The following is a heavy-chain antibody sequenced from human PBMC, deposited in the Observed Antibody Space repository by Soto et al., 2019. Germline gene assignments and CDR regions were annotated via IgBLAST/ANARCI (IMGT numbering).Heavy chain of an antibody. CDR3: EQSMASTLLGGLPDY. V-gene: IGHV3-9*01. D-gene: IGHD3-16*01. CDR2: ITSRGTDI. J-gene: IGHJ4*02. Sequence: GGSLRLSCAASRFFFGDYAFHWVRQAPGKGLEWVAGITSRGTDIAYADSVKGRFIISRDNAMNVLHLHMNSLKPEDTAVYYCEQSMASTLLGGLPDYWGPGTQVTVYS. CDR1: RFFFGDYA.